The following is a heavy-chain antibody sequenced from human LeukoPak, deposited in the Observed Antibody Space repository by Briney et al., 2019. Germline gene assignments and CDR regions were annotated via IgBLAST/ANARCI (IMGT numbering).Heavy chain of an antibody. Sequence: SGTLSLTCAVSGGSISSSNWWSWVRQPPGKGLEWIGEIYHSGSTNYNPSLKSRVTISVDKSKNQFSLKLSSVTAADTAVYYCARLPSRLAAHFDYWGQGTLVTVSS. V-gene: IGHV4-4*02. CDR3: ARLPSRLAAHFDY. CDR2: IYHSGST. D-gene: IGHD6-13*01. CDR1: GGSISSSNW. J-gene: IGHJ4*02.